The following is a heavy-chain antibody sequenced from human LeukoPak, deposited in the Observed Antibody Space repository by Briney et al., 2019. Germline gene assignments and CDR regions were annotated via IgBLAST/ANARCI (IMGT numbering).Heavy chain of an antibody. V-gene: IGHV4-59*08. D-gene: IGHD3-10*01. CDR3: ARGPRITMVRGVSRRSASFDY. J-gene: IGHJ4*02. CDR1: GGSISSYY. Sequence: SETLSLTCTVSGGSISSYYWSWIRQPPGKGLEWIGYIYYSGSTNYNPSLKSRVTISVDTSKNQFSLKLSSVTAADTAVYYCARGPRITMVRGVSRRSASFDYWGQGTLVTVSS. CDR2: IYYSGST.